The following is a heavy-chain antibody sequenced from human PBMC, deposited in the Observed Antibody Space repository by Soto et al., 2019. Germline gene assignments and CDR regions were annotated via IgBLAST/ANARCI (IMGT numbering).Heavy chain of an antibody. V-gene: IGHV1-18*01. CDR1: GYTFTNYG. CDR3: ARGGPTTVHYYPMDV. CDR2: ISPYNGKT. D-gene: IGHD4-4*01. J-gene: IGHJ6*02. Sequence: GASVKVSCKASGYTFTNYGITWVRQAPGQGFEWMGWISPYNGKTNYAQRLQGRVTMTTDTSTSTAYMELRSLRFDDTAVYYCARGGPTTVHYYPMDVWGQGTTVTV.